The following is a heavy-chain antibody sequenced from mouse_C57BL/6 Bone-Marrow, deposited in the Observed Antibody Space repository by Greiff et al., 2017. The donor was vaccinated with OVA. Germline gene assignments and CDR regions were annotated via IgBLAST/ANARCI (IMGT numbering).Heavy chain of an antibody. CDR2: INYDGSST. J-gene: IGHJ2*01. Sequence: EVQLVESEGGLVQPGSSMKLSCTASGFTFSDYYMAWVRQVPEKGLEWVANINYDGSSTYYLDSLKSRFIISRDNAKNILYLQMSSLKSEDTATYYCARGRNYYGSRGYFDYWGQGTTLTVSS. V-gene: IGHV5-16*01. CDR1: GFTFSDYY. D-gene: IGHD1-1*01. CDR3: ARGRNYYGSRGYFDY.